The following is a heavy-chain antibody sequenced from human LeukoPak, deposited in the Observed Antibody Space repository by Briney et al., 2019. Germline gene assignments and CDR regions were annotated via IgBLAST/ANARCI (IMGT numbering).Heavy chain of an antibody. CDR1: GFTFSDYY. D-gene: IGHD5-12*01. V-gene: IGHV3-11*04. J-gene: IGHJ4*02. CDR3: ASVDIVAATADY. CDR2: ISSSGSTI. Sequence: PGGSLRLSCAASGFTFSDYYMSWIRQAPGKGLEWVSYISSSGSTIYYADSVKGRFTISRDNAKNSLYLQMNSLRAEDTAAYYCASVDIVAATADYWGQGTLVTVSS.